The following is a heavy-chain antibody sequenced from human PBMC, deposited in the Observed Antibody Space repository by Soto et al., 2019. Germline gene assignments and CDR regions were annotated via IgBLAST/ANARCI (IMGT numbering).Heavy chain of an antibody. Sequence: KTSETLSLTCTVSGGSVSSGSYYWSWIRQPPGKGLEWIGYIYYSGSTNYNPSLKSRVTISVDTSKNQFSLKLSSVTAADTAVYYCARFDTAMATGFVYYGMDVWGQGTTVTVSS. V-gene: IGHV4-61*01. CDR3: ARFDTAMATGFVYYGMDV. CDR1: GGSVSSGSYY. D-gene: IGHD5-18*01. CDR2: IYYSGST. J-gene: IGHJ6*02.